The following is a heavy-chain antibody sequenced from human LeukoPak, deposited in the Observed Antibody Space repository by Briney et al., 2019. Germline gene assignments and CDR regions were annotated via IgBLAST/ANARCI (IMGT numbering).Heavy chain of an antibody. CDR3: ARESYDYYGSGSYYDY. J-gene: IGHJ4*02. CDR1: GGSVSSGSYY. V-gene: IGHV4-61*01. CDR2: IYYSGST. Sequence: SETLSLTCTVSGGSVSSGSYYWSWIRQPPGKGLEWIGYIYYSGSTNYNPSLKSRVTISVDTCKNQFSLKLSSVTAADTAVYYCARESYDYYGSGSYYDYWGQGTLVTVSS. D-gene: IGHD3-10*01.